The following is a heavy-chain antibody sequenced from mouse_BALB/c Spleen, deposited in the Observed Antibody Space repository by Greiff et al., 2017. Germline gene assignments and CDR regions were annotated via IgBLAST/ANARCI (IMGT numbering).Heavy chain of an antibody. J-gene: IGHJ1*01. CDR3: ARDGLLRYFDV. CDR2: INSNGGST. V-gene: IGHV5-6-3*01. Sequence: EVKVVESGGGLVQPGGSLKLSCAASGFTFSSYGMSWVRQTPDKRLELVATINSNGGSTYYPDSVKGRFTISRDNAKNTLYLQMSSLKSEDTAMYYCARDGLLRYFDVWGAGTTVTVSS. D-gene: IGHD2-3*01. CDR1: GFTFSSYG.